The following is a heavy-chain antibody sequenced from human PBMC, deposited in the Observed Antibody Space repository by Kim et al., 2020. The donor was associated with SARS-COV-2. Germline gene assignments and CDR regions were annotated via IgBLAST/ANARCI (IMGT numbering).Heavy chain of an antibody. CDR3: IIGSSSGYYYYGMDV. CDR2: IIPIFGTA. D-gene: IGHD6-6*01. V-gene: IGHV1-69*13. Sequence: SVKVSCKASGGTFSSYAISWVRQAPGQGLEWMGGIIPIFGTANYAQKFQGRVTITADESTSTAYMELSSLRSEDTAVYYCIIGSSSGYYYYGMDVWGQGTTVTVSS. J-gene: IGHJ6*02. CDR1: GGTFSSYA.